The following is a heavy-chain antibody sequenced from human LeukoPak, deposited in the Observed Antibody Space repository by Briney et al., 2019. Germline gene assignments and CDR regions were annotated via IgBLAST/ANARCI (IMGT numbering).Heavy chain of an antibody. CDR1: GYTFTSYY. D-gene: IGHD3-10*01. Sequence: ASVKVSCKASGYTFTSYYMHWVRQTPGQGLEWMGIINPSGGSTSYAQKFQGRVTMTRDTSTSTVYVELSSLRSEDTAVYYCARDSEGSDAFDIWGQGTMVTVSS. CDR2: INPSGGST. V-gene: IGHV1-46*01. CDR3: ARDSEGSDAFDI. J-gene: IGHJ3*02.